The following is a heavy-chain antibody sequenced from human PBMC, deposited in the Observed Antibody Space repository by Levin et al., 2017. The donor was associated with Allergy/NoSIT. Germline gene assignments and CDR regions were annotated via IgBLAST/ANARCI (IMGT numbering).Heavy chain of an antibody. J-gene: IGHJ3*02. CDR2: INPNSGGT. D-gene: IGHD3-9*01. V-gene: IGHV1-2*02. Sequence: ASVKVSCKASGYTFTGYYMHWVRQAPGQGLEWMGWINPNSGGTNYAQKFQGRVTMTRDTSISTAYMELSRLRSDDTAVYYCARVLAFGFYDILTGIRPYDAFDIWGQGTMVTVSS. CDR3: ARVLAFGFYDILTGIRPYDAFDI. CDR1: GYTFTGYY.